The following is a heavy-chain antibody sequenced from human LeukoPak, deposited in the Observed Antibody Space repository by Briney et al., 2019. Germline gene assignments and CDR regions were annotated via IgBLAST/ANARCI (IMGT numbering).Heavy chain of an antibody. J-gene: IGHJ6*03. Sequence: GGSLRLSCAASGFTLSSYEMNWVRKAPGKGLEWVSYISSSGSTIYYADSVKGRFTISRDNAKNSLYLQMNSLRAEDTAVYYCARVRSGPYYYYYMDVWGKGTTVTVSS. CDR3: ARVRSGPYYYYYMDV. CDR1: GFTLSSYE. D-gene: IGHD3-3*01. CDR2: ISSSGSTI. V-gene: IGHV3-48*03.